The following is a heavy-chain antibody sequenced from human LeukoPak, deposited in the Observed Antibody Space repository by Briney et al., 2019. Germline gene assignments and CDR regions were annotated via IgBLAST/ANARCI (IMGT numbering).Heavy chain of an antibody. CDR3: ASQLGDASDI. CDR2: ISSSSSTI. CDR1: GFTFSSYE. Sequence: PGGSLRLSCAASGFTFSSYEMNWVRQAPGKGLEWVSYISSSSSTIYYADSVKGRFTISRDNGKNSLYLQMNSLRAEDTAVYYCASQLGDASDIWGQGTMVTVSS. J-gene: IGHJ3*02. D-gene: IGHD6-13*01. V-gene: IGHV3-48*01.